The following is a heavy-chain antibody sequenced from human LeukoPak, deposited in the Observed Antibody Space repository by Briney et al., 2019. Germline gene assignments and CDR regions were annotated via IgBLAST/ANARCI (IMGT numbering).Heavy chain of an antibody. CDR3: ARVANYDILTGYYRDY. Sequence: SETLSLTCTVSGGSISSYHWSWIRQPPGKGLEWIGYIYYSGSTNYNPSLKSRVTISVDTSKNQFSLKLSSVTAADTAVYYCARVANYDILTGYYRDYWGQGTLVTVSS. D-gene: IGHD3-9*01. V-gene: IGHV4-59*01. CDR1: GGSISSYH. J-gene: IGHJ4*02. CDR2: IYYSGST.